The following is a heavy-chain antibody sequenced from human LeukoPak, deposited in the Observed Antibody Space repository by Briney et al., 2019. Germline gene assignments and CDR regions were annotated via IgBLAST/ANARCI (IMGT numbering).Heavy chain of an antibody. V-gene: IGHV3-30-3*02. D-gene: IGHD3-10*01. CDR2: ISYDGSNK. Sequence: GGSLRLSCAASGFTFSSYAMHWVRQAPGKGLEWVAVISYDGSNKYYADSVKGRFTISRDNSKNTLYLQMNSLRAEDTAVYYCAKMGVRGSGSSDYWGQGTLVTVSS. J-gene: IGHJ4*02. CDR1: GFTFSSYA. CDR3: AKMGVRGSGSSDY.